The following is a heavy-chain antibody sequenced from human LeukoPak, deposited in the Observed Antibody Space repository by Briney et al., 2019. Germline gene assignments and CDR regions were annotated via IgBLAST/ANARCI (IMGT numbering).Heavy chain of an antibody. Sequence: GRSLRLSCAASGFTFSSYAMHWVRQAPGKGLEWVAVISYDGSNKYYADSVKGRFTISRDNSKNTLYLQMNSLRAEDTAVYYCARDGTLFISSWYACYFDYWGRGTLVTVSS. CDR1: GFTFSSYA. CDR3: ARDGTLFISSWYACYFDY. V-gene: IGHV3-30-3*01. J-gene: IGHJ4*02. CDR2: ISYDGSNK. D-gene: IGHD6-13*01.